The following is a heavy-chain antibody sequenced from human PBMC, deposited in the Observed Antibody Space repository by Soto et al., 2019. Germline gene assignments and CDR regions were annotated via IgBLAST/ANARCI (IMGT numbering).Heavy chain of an antibody. CDR3: ARVSYDSSGYLLDY. CDR1: GGSFSGYY. D-gene: IGHD3-22*01. V-gene: IGHV4-34*01. Sequence: QVQLQQWGAGLLKPSETLSLTCAVYGGSFSGYYWSWIRQPPGKGLEWIGEINHSGSTNYNPSLNSRVTISVDTSKNQFSLKLSSVTAADTAVYYCARVSYDSSGYLLDYWGQGTLVTVSS. J-gene: IGHJ4*02. CDR2: INHSGST.